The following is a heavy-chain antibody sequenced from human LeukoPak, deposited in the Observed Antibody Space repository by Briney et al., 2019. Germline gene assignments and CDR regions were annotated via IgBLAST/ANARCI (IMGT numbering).Heavy chain of an antibody. CDR2: MNPNSGNT. CDR1: GYTFTSYD. D-gene: IGHD2-21*02. Sequence: ASVKVSCKASGYTFTSYDINWVRQATGQGLEWMGWMNPNSGNTGYAQKFQGRVTMTRNTSISTAYMELSSLRSEDTAVYYCARARRGVVATNYYYYYMDVRGKGTTVTVSS. V-gene: IGHV1-8*01. CDR3: ARARRGVVATNYYYYYMDV. J-gene: IGHJ6*03.